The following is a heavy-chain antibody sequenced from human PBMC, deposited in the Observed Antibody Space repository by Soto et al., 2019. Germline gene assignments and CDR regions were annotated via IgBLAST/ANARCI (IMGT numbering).Heavy chain of an antibody. D-gene: IGHD5-18*01. CDR3: ARDYSSYGPFDY. CDR2: ISGSGDST. CDR1: GFTFSSYA. J-gene: IGHJ4*02. Sequence: GGSLRLSCAASGFTFSSYAMNWVRQAPGKGLEWVSVISGSGDSTYYADSVKGRFTISRDNSKNTLYLQMNSLRAEDTAVYYCARDYSSYGPFDYWGQGTLVTVSS. V-gene: IGHV3-23*01.